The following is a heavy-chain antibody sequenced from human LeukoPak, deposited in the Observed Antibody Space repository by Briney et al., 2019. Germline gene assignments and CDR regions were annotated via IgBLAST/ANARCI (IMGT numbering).Heavy chain of an antibody. CDR3: ARGDTYYYGSGPYYFDY. CDR2: IYSGGST. D-gene: IGHD3-10*01. V-gene: IGHV3-53*01. Sequence: GGSLRLSCAAPGFNFSTNYMSWVRQAPGKGLEWVSVIYSGGSTYYADSVKGRFTISRDNSKNTLYLQMNSLRAEDTAVYYCARGDTYYYGSGPYYFDYWGQGTLVTVSS. J-gene: IGHJ4*02. CDR1: GFNFSTNY.